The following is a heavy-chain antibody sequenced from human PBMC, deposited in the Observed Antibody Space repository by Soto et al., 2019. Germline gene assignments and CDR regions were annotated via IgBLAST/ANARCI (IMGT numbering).Heavy chain of an antibody. Sequence: ASVKVSCKASGYTFTGYYMHWVRQAPGQGLEWMGWISAYNGNTNYAQKLQGRVTMTTDTSTSTAYMELRSLRSDDTAVYYCASWYSSSSASDWFDPWGQGTLVTVSS. J-gene: IGHJ5*02. D-gene: IGHD6-6*01. CDR2: ISAYNGNT. CDR3: ASWYSSSSASDWFDP. V-gene: IGHV1-18*04. CDR1: GYTFTGYY.